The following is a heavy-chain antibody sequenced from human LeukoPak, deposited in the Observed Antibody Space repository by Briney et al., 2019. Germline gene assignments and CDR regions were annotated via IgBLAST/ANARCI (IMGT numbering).Heavy chain of an antibody. Sequence: GGSLRLSCAASGFTFGSYAMSWVRQAPGKGLEWVSAISGSGGSTYYADSVKGRFTISRDNSKNTLYLQMNSLRAEDTAVYYCAKQGGGYCSSTSCSFDPWGQGTLVTVSS. CDR2: ISGSGGST. CDR1: GFTFGSYA. J-gene: IGHJ5*02. D-gene: IGHD2-2*01. V-gene: IGHV3-23*01. CDR3: AKQGGGYCSSTSCSFDP.